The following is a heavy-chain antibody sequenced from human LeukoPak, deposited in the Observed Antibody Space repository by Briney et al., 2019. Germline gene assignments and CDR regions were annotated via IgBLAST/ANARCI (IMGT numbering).Heavy chain of an antibody. CDR1: GFTFSSYA. CDR3: ARCSSTSCFNWFDP. Sequence: GGPLRLSCAASGFTFSSYAMSWVRQAPGKGLEWVSAISGSGGSTYYADSVKGRFTISRDNSKNTLYLQMNSLRAEDTAVYYCARCSSTSCFNWFDPWGQGTLVTVSS. J-gene: IGHJ5*02. CDR2: ISGSGGST. V-gene: IGHV3-23*01. D-gene: IGHD2-2*01.